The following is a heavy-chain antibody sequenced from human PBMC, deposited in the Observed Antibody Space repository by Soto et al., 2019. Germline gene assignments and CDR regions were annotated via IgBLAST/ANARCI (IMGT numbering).Heavy chain of an antibody. CDR3: ATSHSGSYYSLDC. V-gene: IGHV1-45*02. CDR1: GYTFTYRY. D-gene: IGHD3-10*01. Sequence: QMQLVQSGAEVKKTGSSVKVSCKASGYTFTYRYLHWVRQAPGQALEWMGWITPFNGNTNYAQKFHDRVTITRDRSMSTAYMELSSLRSEDTAMYYCATSHSGSYYSLDCWGQGTLVTVSS. CDR2: ITPFNGNT. J-gene: IGHJ4*02.